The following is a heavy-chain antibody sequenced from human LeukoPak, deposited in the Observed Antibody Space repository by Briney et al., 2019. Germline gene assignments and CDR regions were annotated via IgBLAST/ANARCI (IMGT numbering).Heavy chain of an antibody. V-gene: IGHV3-30*02. CDR2: IWYDGSNK. CDR3: AKDYGSGSYKVDY. Sequence: PGGSLRLSCAASGFTFSSYGMHWVRQAPGKGLEWVAVIWYDGSNKYYADSVKGRFTISRDNSKNTLYLQMNSLRAEDTAVYYCAKDYGSGSYKVDYWGQGTLVTVSS. J-gene: IGHJ4*02. D-gene: IGHD3-10*01. CDR1: GFTFSSYG.